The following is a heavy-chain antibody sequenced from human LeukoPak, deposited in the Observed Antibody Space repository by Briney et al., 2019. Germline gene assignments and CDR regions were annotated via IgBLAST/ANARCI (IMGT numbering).Heavy chain of an antibody. CDR1: GFTFSSFG. Sequence: GGSLRLSCAASGFTFSSFGMHWVRQAPGKGLEWVAIIWYDGSSKYYADSVKGRFTVSRDNSKNTLHLQVNSLRAEDTAVYYCAREAYSSTSGYYYGLDVWGQGTTVTVSS. CDR2: IWYDGSSK. V-gene: IGHV3-33*01. J-gene: IGHJ6*02. D-gene: IGHD6-13*01. CDR3: AREAYSSTSGYYYGLDV.